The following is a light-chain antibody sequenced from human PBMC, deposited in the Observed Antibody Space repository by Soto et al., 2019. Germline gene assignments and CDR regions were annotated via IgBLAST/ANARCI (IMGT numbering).Light chain of an antibody. CDR1: QRVSTY. Sequence: DIQMTQSPSSLSASVGDRVSITCRASQRVSTYLNWYQQKPGKAPKLLIYGASTLQSGVPSRFSSSASGTEFTLIISSLQPDDFATYDCQQGYSAPRTFGQGTKVEIK. J-gene: IGKJ1*01. CDR2: GAS. V-gene: IGKV1-39*01. CDR3: QQGYSAPRT.